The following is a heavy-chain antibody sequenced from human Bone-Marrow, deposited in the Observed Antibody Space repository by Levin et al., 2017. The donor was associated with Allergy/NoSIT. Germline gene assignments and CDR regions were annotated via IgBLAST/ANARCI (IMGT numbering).Heavy chain of an antibody. D-gene: IGHD3-22*01. J-gene: IGHJ5*02. CDR2: IYYSGST. CDR3: ARATAVVVNTNWFDP. CDR1: GGSISSGDYY. V-gene: IGHV4-30-4*01. Sequence: SETLSLTCTVSGGSISSGDYYWSWIRQPPGKGLEWIGYIYYSGSTYYNPSLKSRVTISVDTSKNQFSLKLSSVTAADTAVYYCARATAVVVNTNWFDPWGQGTLVTVSS.